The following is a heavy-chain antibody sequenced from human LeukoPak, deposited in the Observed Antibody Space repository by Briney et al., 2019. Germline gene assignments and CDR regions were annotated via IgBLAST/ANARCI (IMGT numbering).Heavy chain of an antibody. Sequence: ASVKVSCKASGYTFTGYNMHWVRQAPGQGLEWMGWMNPNSGGTNYAPKFQGRVTMTRDTSINTAYMDLSRLRSDDTAVYYCARSRRTSRQNISPFDYWGQGTLVTVSS. D-gene: IGHD1-1*01. J-gene: IGHJ4*02. V-gene: IGHV1-2*02. CDR2: MNPNSGGT. CDR1: GYTFTGYN. CDR3: ARSRRTSRQNISPFDY.